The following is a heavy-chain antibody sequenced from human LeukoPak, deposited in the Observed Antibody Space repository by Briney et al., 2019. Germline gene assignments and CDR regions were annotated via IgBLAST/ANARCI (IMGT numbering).Heavy chain of an antibody. D-gene: IGHD3-22*01. V-gene: IGHV1-46*01. CDR3: ARTYYYDSSGYYEVGFGY. CDR2: INPSGGST. Sequence: ASVKVSCKASGYTFTSYYMHWVRQAPGQGLEWLGIINPSGGSTSYAQKFQGRVTVTRDTSTSTVDMELSSLRSEDTAVYYCARTYYYDSSGYYEVGFGYWGQGTLVTVSS. J-gene: IGHJ4*02. CDR1: GYTFTSYY.